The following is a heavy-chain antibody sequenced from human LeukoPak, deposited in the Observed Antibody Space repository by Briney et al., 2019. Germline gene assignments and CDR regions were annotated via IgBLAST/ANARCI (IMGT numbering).Heavy chain of an antibody. V-gene: IGHV4-30-2*01. CDR2: IYHTGST. CDR3: ARGDGSGSGRWFDP. CDR1: GASISSGTYS. J-gene: IGHJ5*02. Sequence: SETLSLTCTVSGASISSGTYSWSWIRQPPGEGLEWIGYIYHTGSTYYNPSLKGRVTISVDRSKNQFSLNLNFVTAADTAPYYCARGDGSGSGRWFDPWGQGTLITVSS. D-gene: IGHD3-10*01.